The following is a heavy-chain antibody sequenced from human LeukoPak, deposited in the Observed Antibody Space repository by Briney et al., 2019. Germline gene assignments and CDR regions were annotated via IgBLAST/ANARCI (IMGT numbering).Heavy chain of an antibody. J-gene: IGHJ4*02. Sequence: ASETLSLTCDVSGYSISSGYYWGWIRQPPGKGLEWIASIFHTENTYYNPSLKSRVTISVDTSKNQFSLKLGSVAAADTAIYFCARYSSGRSPNYFDYWGQGTLVTVSS. V-gene: IGHV4-38-2*01. D-gene: IGHD6-19*01. CDR2: IFHTENT. CDR1: GYSISSGYY. CDR3: ARYSSGRSPNYFDY.